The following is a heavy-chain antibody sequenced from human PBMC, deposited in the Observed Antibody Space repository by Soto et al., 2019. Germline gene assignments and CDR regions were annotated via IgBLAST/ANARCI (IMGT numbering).Heavy chain of an antibody. J-gene: IGHJ4*02. CDR3: ARHSSSWPIFDY. Sequence: QVQLQESGPGLVKPSETLSLTCTVSGGSIGNSYWSWIRQSPGPGLEWIGYIDYSGSSNYNPSLKRRVSIAVDTSKNQFSLTLSSVTAADTAVYYCARHSSSWPIFDYWVQGTLVIFSS. V-gene: IGHV4-59*08. CDR1: GGSIGNSY. CDR2: IDYSGSS. D-gene: IGHD6-13*01.